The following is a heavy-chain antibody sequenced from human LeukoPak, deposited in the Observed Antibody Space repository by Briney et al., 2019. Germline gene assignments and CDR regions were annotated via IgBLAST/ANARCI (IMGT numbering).Heavy chain of an antibody. CDR2: IYYSGST. CDR1: GGSISSYY. V-gene: IGHV4-59*01. D-gene: IGHD3-10*01. Sequence: SETLSLTCTVSGGSISSYYWSWIRQPPGKGLEWIGYIYYSGSTNYNPSLKSRVTISVDTSKNQFSLKLSSVTAADTAVYYCARDRDYYGSGSLNWGQGTLVTASS. J-gene: IGHJ4*02. CDR3: ARDRDYYGSGSLN.